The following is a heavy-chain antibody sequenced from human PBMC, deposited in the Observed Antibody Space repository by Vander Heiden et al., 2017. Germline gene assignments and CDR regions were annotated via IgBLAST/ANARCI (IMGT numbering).Heavy chain of an antibody. Sequence: EVQLLESGGGLIQPGGSLRLSCPASGFPFRSYAMSWVRQAPGKGLEWVSAISGSGGSTYYADSVKGRFTISRDNSKNTLYLQMNSLRAEDTAVYYCAKAAYGDYGFDYWGQGTLVTVSS. CDR3: AKAAYGDYGFDY. CDR2: ISGSGGST. V-gene: IGHV3-23*01. J-gene: IGHJ4*02. D-gene: IGHD4-17*01. CDR1: GFPFRSYA.